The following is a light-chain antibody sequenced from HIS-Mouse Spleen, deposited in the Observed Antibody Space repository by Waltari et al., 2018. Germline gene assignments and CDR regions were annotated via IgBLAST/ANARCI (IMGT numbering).Light chain of an antibody. CDR1: SSDVGSYNL. Sequence: QPALTQPASVSGSPGQSTTIPCTGTSSDVGSYNLAPWYQQPPGNAPNLMIYEGSKRPSGVSNRFSGSKSGNTASLTISGLQAEDEADYYCCSYAGSSTWVFGGGTKLTVL. CDR2: EGS. V-gene: IGLV2-23*01. J-gene: IGLJ3*02. CDR3: CSYAGSSTWV.